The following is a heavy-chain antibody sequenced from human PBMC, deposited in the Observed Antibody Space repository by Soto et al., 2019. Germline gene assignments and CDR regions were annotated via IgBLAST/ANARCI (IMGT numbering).Heavy chain of an antibody. J-gene: IGHJ4*02. V-gene: IGHV4-39*01. CDR2: IYYSGST. Sequence: NPSETLSLTCTVSGGSISSSSYYWGWIRQPPGKGLEWIGSIYYSGSTYYNPSLKSRVTISVDTSKNQFSLKLSSVTAADTAVYYCARQGRNVVPLRTYYFDYWGQGTLVTVSS. D-gene: IGHD2-2*01. CDR3: ARQGRNVVPLRTYYFDY. CDR1: GGSISSSSYY.